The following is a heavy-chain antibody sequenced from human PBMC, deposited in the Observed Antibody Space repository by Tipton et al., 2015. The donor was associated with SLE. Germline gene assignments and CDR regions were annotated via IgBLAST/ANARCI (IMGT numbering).Heavy chain of an antibody. CDR2: VHYSGVT. CDR3: AREGIAAESWFFDL. D-gene: IGHD6-13*01. J-gene: IGHJ2*01. CDR1: GDSITSTSYF. V-gene: IGHV4-39*07. Sequence: TLSLTCTVSGDSITSTSYFWGWIRQSLGEGMEGIASVHYSGVTHYNPPLKSRVTISLDTAKNQFSLKVTSVTATDTAVYYCAREGIAAESWFFDLWGRGTLVTVSS.